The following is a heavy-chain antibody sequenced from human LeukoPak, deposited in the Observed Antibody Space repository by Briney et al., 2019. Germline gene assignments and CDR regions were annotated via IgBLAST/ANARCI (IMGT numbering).Heavy chain of an antibody. Sequence: GASVKVSCEASGGTFSSYAISWVRQAPGQGLEWIGGIIPIFGTANYAQKFQGRVTITTDESTSTAYMELSSLRSEDTAVYYCALARGVDTAMVFDYWGQGTLVTVSS. D-gene: IGHD5-18*01. V-gene: IGHV1-69*05. CDR3: ALARGVDTAMVFDY. CDR2: IIPIFGTA. J-gene: IGHJ4*02. CDR1: GGTFSSYA.